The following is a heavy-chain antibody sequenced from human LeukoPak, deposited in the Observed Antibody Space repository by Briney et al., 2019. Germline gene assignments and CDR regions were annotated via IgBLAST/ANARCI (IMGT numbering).Heavy chain of an antibody. CDR2: FFPGDSGT. CDR3: ARQLALWGSSPYFDS. V-gene: IGHV5-51*01. Sequence: GESLKISCKGSGYNFSNYWIAWVRLMPGRGPEWMGIFFPGDSGTRYSPSFEGQVTLSADKSNSTAYLHWTSLKASDTATYFCARQLALWGSSPYFDSWGQGTQVTVSS. CDR1: GYNFSNYW. D-gene: IGHD6-19*01. J-gene: IGHJ4*02.